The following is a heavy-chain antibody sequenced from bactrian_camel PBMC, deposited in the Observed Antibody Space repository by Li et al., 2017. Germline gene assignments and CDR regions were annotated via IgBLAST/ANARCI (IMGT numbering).Heavy chain of an antibody. CDR2: IYAGGLGT. V-gene: IGHV3S42*01. CDR3: AAVPRRLTWWPLRIGDVRA. D-gene: IGHD7*01. CDR1: GYSGYL. J-gene: IGHJ6*01. Sequence: DVQLVESGGGTVQAGGSLRLSCTASGYSGYLMGWFRQVPGKEREGLASIYAGGLGTSYADSVKGRFTFTQDNAKNVAYLQMNSLKPEDTGMYFWAAVPRRLTWWPLRIGDVRAWGQGTQVTVS.